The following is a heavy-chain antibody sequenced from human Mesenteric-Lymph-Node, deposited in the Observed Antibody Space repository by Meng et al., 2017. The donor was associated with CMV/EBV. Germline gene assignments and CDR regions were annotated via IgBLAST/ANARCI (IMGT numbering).Heavy chain of an antibody. V-gene: IGHV4-59*01. Sequence: SETLSLTCTVSGGSISSYYWTWIRQPPGKGLEGIGYIYYSGKTNYNPSLKSRVTISLDTSKNQFSLKLSSVTAADTAVYYCAREVNVVADTHFDPWGQGILVTVSS. D-gene: IGHD2-2*01. J-gene: IGHJ5*02. CDR3: AREVNVVADTHFDP. CDR2: IYYSGKT. CDR1: GGSISSYY.